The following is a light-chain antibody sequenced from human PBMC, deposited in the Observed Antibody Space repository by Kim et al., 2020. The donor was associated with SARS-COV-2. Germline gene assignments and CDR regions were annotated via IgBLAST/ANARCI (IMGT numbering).Light chain of an antibody. Sequence: QAGLTQPPSVSKGLRQTATLTCTGNSNNVGYEGAVWLQQHQGHPPKVVSYRNNDRPSGISEKLSASRSGNTASLTVTGLQPEDEADYYCSAWDRSLNGWVFGGGTRLTVL. CDR2: RNN. CDR1: SNNVGYEG. CDR3: SAWDRSLNGWV. J-gene: IGLJ3*02. V-gene: IGLV10-54*01.